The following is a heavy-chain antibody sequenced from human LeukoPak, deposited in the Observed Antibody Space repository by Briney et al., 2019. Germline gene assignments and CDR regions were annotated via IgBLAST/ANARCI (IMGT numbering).Heavy chain of an antibody. J-gene: IGHJ4*02. D-gene: IGHD5-18*01. V-gene: IGHV1-69*13. Sequence: ASVKVSCKASGGTFSSYAISWVRQAPGQGLEWMGGIIPIFGTANYAQKFQGRVTITADESTSAAYMELSSLRSEDTAVYYCARVDTAMVTSSKFPFDYWGQGTLVTVSS. CDR2: IIPIFGTA. CDR1: GGTFSSYA. CDR3: ARVDTAMVTSSKFPFDY.